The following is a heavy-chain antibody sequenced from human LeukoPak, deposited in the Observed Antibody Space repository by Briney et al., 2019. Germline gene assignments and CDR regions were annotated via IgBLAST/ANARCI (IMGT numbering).Heavy chain of an antibody. CDR2: INHSGST. Sequence: KPSETLSLTCAVYGGSFSGYYWSWIRQPPGKGLEWIGEINHSGSTNYNPSLKSRVTISVDTSKNQFSLKLSSVTAADTAVYYCARGVPFMNLDYWGQGTLVTVSS. D-gene: IGHD3-16*01. V-gene: IGHV4-34*01. CDR1: GGSFSGYY. J-gene: IGHJ4*02. CDR3: ARGVPFMNLDY.